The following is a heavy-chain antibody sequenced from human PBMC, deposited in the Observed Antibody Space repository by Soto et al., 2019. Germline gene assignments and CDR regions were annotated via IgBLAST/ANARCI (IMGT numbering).Heavy chain of an antibody. D-gene: IGHD6-13*01. CDR2: IKSKANGGTT. Sequence: EVHLVESGGGLVKPGGSLTVSCAASGLTFINAWMNWVRQAPGRGLEWVGRIKSKANGGTTDYAAPVKGRFTISRDDSKDMLYLQMDSLKIEDTGVYYCTDSVQAAGWFDPWGQGTLGTVSS. J-gene: IGHJ5*02. V-gene: IGHV3-15*07. CDR1: GLTFINAW. CDR3: TDSVQAAGWFDP.